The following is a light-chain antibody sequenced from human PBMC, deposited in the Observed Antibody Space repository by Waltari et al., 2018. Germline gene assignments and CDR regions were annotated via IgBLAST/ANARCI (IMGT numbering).Light chain of an antibody. CDR1: SSDLGAYNS. V-gene: IGLV2-14*01. CDR2: EVT. Sequence: QSALTQPASVSGSPGQSITISCTGTSSDLGAYNSVSWYQQHPGKTPKPIIFEVTNRPYGVSTRFSGSKSGNTASLTISGLQAEDEADYYCSSFTTSSILFGGGTKLAVL. J-gene: IGLJ2*01. CDR3: SSFTTSSIL.